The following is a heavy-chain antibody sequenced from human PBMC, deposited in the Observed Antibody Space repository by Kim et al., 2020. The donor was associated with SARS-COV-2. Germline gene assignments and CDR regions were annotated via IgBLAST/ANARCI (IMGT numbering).Heavy chain of an antibody. V-gene: IGHV5-51*01. Sequence: SPSFQGQVTISADKSISTAYLQLSSLKASDTAVYYCATQGSSSCKHYFDFWGQGTLVTVSS. CDR3: ATQGSSSCKHYFDF. D-gene: IGHD6-13*01. J-gene: IGHJ4*02.